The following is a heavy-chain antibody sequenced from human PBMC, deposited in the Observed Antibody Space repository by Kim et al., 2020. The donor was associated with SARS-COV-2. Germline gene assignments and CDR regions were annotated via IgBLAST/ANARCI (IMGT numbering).Heavy chain of an antibody. Sequence: GGSLRLSCAASGFTFSDSYMTWIRQAPGKGLEWVSYISSSSDYTNYADSVKGRFTISRDNAKNSLFLEVYSLRADDTATYYCARVPVGGSWYFDLWGRGTLVTVSS. J-gene: IGHJ2*01. CDR3: ARVPVGGSWYFDL. D-gene: IGHD3-16*01. CDR1: GFTFSDSY. CDR2: ISSSSDYT. V-gene: IGHV3-11*05.